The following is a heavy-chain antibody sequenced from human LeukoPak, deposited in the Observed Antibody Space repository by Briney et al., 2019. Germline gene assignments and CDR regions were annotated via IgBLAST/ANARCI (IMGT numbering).Heavy chain of an antibody. D-gene: IGHD1-26*01. CDR1: GGSISNYY. V-gene: IGHV4-59*01. CDR3: ARGGPWARGDV. CDR2: IYYSGST. J-gene: IGHJ3*01. Sequence: SETLSLTCTVSGGSISNYYWSWIRRPPGKGLEWIGYIYYSGSTNYNPSLKSRVTISIDTSKNQFYMKLSSVTAADTALYYCARGGPWARGDVWGQGTMVTVSS.